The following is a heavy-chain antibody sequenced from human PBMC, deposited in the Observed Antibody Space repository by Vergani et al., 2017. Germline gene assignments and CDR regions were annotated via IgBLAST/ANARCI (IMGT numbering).Heavy chain of an antibody. CDR2: IIPILGIA. Sequence: QVQLVQSGAEVKKPGSSVKVSCKASGGTFSSYTISWVRQAPGQGLEWMGRIIPILGIANYAQKFQGRVTITADKSTSTAYMELSSLRSDDTAVYYCARHCSSTSCYTVGWFDPWGQGTLVTVSS. D-gene: IGHD2-2*02. J-gene: IGHJ5*02. V-gene: IGHV1-69*02. CDR1: GGTFSSYT. CDR3: ARHCSSTSCYTVGWFDP.